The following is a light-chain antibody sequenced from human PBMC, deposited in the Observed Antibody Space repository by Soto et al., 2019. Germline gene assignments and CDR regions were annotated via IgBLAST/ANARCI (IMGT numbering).Light chain of an antibody. CDR2: DAS. CDR1: QSVAANY. J-gene: IGKJ4*02. CDR3: PQRSHWWT. V-gene: IGKV3-11*01. Sequence: EVVSTQYSGTMALSPGERYTGCCVASQSVAANYLAWYQQKRGQAPRLLIYDASNRATGIPARLSGSGSGTEFTLTISSLEPEDFAVYYCPQRSHWWTVGPVTQVEIK.